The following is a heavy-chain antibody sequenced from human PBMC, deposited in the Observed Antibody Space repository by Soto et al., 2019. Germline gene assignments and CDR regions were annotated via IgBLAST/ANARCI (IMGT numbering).Heavy chain of an antibody. V-gene: IGHV4-34*01. CDR1: GGSFSGYY. CDR3: ARGGGSGGIRDYYYYMDV. Sequence: SETLSLTCAVYGGSFSGYYWSWIRQPPGKGLEWIGEINHSGSTNYNPSLKSRVTISVDTSKNQFSLKLSSVTAADTAVYYCARGGGSGGIRDYYYYMDVWGKGTTVTVS. J-gene: IGHJ6*03. D-gene: IGHD2-15*01. CDR2: INHSGST.